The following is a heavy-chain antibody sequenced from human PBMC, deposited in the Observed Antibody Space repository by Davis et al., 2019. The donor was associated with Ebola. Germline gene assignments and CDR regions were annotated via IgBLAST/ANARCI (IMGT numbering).Heavy chain of an antibody. CDR1: GFTFSSYG. V-gene: IGHV3-48*01. CDR3: AREGAAVPDYYYGMDV. J-gene: IGHJ6*02. CDR2: ISTSGSTI. D-gene: IGHD6-13*01. Sequence: GGSLRLSCAASGFTFSSYGMHWVRQAPGKGLEWVSYISTSGSTIYYADSVKGRFTISRDNSKNTLYLQMNSLRAEDTAVYYCAREGAAVPDYYYGMDVWGQGTTVTVSS.